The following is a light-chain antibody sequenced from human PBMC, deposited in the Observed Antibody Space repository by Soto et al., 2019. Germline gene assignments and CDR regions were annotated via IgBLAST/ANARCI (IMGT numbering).Light chain of an antibody. CDR2: DVT. CDR3: SSYTTSSTLV. J-gene: IGLJ3*02. V-gene: IGLV2-14*01. CDR1: SSDVGAYNY. Sequence: QSALTQPASVSGSPGQSITISCTGTSSDVGAYNYVYWYQQLPDKAPKLMIYDVTYRPSGVSNRFSGSKSGNTASLTISGLQAEDEADYFFSSYTTSSTLVFGGGTKLTVL.